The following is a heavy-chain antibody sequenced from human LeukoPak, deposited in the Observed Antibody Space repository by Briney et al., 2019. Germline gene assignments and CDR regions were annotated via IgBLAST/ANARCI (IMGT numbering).Heavy chain of an antibody. Sequence: GASLRLSCVASGFTFNNYAMSWVRQAPGKGLEWVSGISGSGGSTYYEDSVEGRFTISRDNSKNTLFLQMNSLRAEDTAVYYCAKSANTWPYYFDYWGQGTLVTVSS. V-gene: IGHV3-23*01. CDR3: AKSANTWPYYFDY. CDR1: GFTFNNYA. J-gene: IGHJ4*02. D-gene: IGHD3-10*01. CDR2: ISGSGGST.